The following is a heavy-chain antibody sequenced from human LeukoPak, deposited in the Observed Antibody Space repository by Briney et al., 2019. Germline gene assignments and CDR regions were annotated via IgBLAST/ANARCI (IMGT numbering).Heavy chain of an antibody. V-gene: IGHV3-48*02. CDR3: AREASINYYDSSGYFLPAPYYFDY. CDR2: ISSSSSTI. CDR1: GFTFSSYS. Sequence: GGSLRLSCAASGFTFSSYSMNWVRQAPGKGLEWVSYISSSSSTIYYADSVKGRFTISRDNAKSSLYLQMNSLRDEDTAVYYCAREASINYYDSSGYFLPAPYYFDYWGQGTLVTVSS. D-gene: IGHD3-22*01. J-gene: IGHJ4*02.